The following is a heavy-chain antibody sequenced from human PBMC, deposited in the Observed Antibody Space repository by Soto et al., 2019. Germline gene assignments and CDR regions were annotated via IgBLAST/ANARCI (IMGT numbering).Heavy chain of an antibody. V-gene: IGHV3-23*01. CDR2: ISGSGGST. D-gene: IGHD2-2*01. CDR3: AKDDCSSTSCLVDY. Sequence: GGSLRLSCAASGFTFSSYAMSWVRQAPGKGLEWVSAISGSGGSTYYADSVKGRFTISRDNSKNTLYLQMNSLRAEDTAVYYCAKDDCSSTSCLVDYWGQGTLVTVSS. CDR1: GFTFSSYA. J-gene: IGHJ4*02.